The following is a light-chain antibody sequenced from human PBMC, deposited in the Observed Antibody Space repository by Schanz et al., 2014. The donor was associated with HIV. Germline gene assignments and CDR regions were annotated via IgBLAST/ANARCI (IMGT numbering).Light chain of an antibody. V-gene: IGLV1-51*01. CDR2: DNN. J-gene: IGLJ3*02. CDR1: SSNIGNNY. Sequence: QSVLTQPPSVSAAPGQKVTISCSGSSSNIGNNYVSWYQQLPGTAPKLLIYDNNKRPSGIPDRFSGSKSGTSASLAITGLQAEDEADYYCQSYDSSLSGWVFGGGTKVTVL. CDR3: QSYDSSLSGWV.